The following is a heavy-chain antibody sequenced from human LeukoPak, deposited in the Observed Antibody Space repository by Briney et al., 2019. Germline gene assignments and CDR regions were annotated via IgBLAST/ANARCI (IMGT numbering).Heavy chain of an antibody. V-gene: IGHV1-69*04. Sequence: SVKVSCRASGGTFSVYAISSGPQAPGQGLEWMGRIIPILGIANYAQKFQGRVTITADKSTSTAYMELRSLTSEDTAVYYCPRGLLPYARNYYYYYGLDVWGQGTTVTVSS. CDR2: IIPILGIA. D-gene: IGHD2-21*01. J-gene: IGHJ6*02. CDR1: GGTFSVYA. CDR3: PRGLLPYARNYYYYYGLDV.